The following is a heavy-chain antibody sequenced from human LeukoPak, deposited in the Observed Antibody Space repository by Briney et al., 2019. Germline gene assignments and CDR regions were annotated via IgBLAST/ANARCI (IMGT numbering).Heavy chain of an antibody. CDR1: GGSISSNNYY. J-gene: IGHJ4*02. V-gene: IGHV4-39*01. CDR2: IYYSGST. D-gene: IGHD3-10*01. Sequence: PSETLSLTCTVSGGSISSNNYYWGWLRQPPGKGLEWIGSIYYSGSTYYNPSLKSRVTISVDTSKDLFSLKLSSVTAADTAVFYCARAPGYYDGSGNSGNYFDYWGQGTLVTVSS. CDR3: ARAPGYYDGSGNSGNYFDY.